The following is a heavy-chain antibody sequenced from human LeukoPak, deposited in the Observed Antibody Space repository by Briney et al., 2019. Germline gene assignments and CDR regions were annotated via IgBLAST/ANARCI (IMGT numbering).Heavy chain of an antibody. CDR3: ARQVVVTPRYFDL. CDR1: GGSISSSSYY. Sequence: SETLSLTCTVSGGSISSSSYYWGWIRQPPGKGLEWIGSIYYSGSTYYNPSLKSRVTISVDTSKNQFSLKLSSVTAADTAVYYCARQVVVTPRYFDLWGRGTLVTVSS. CDR2: IYYSGST. V-gene: IGHV4-39*01. J-gene: IGHJ2*01. D-gene: IGHD2-15*01.